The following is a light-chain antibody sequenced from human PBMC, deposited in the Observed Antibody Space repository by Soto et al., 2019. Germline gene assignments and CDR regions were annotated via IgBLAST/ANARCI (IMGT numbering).Light chain of an antibody. Sequence: QSALTQPASVSGSPGQSITISCTGTSSDVGGYNYVSWYQHHPGKAPKVMIYDVSNRPSGVSNRFSGSKSGNTASLTISGLQAEDEADYYCSSYAGSNNFDVFGTGTKVTVL. CDR2: DVS. CDR1: SSDVGGYNY. CDR3: SSYAGSNNFDV. V-gene: IGLV2-14*03. J-gene: IGLJ1*01.